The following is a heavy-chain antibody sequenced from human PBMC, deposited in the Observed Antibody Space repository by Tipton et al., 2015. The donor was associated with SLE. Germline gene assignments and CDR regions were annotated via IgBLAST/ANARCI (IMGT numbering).Heavy chain of an antibody. CDR1: GFTFSDYY. CDR3: ATVAAAGTYNFDC. CDR2: ISSSDTTI. Sequence: QVQLVQSGGGLVKPGGSLRLSCAASGFTFSDYYMSWIRQAPGKGLECVSYISSSDTTIYYAASVKGRFTISRDNAKNSLYLQMNSLRAEDTAVYYCATVAAAGTYNFDCWGQGTLVTVSS. V-gene: IGHV3-11*01. J-gene: IGHJ4*02. D-gene: IGHD6-13*01.